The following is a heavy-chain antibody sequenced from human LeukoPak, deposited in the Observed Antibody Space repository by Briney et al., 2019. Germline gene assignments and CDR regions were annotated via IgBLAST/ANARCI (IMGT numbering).Heavy chain of an antibody. D-gene: IGHD3-3*01. J-gene: IGHJ4*02. CDR1: GFTFSDYY. CDR3: ARTGSTIFGVVIIPVLDY. CDR2: ISSSGSTI. Sequence: PGGSLRLSCAASGFTFSDYYMSWIRQAPGKGLEWVSYISSSGSTIYYADSVKGRFTISRDNAKNSLYLQMNSLRAEDTAVYYCARTGSTIFGVVIIPVLDYWGQGTLVTVSS. V-gene: IGHV3-11*01.